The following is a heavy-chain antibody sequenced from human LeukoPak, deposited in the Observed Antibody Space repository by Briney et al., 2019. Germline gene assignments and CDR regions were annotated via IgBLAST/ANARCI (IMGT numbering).Heavy chain of an antibody. CDR2: ISAYNGNT. J-gene: IGHJ4*02. V-gene: IGHV1-18*01. Sequence: GASVKVSCKASGYTFTSYGISWVRQAPGQGLEWMGWISAYNGNTNYAQKLQGRVTMTTDTSTSTAYRELRSLRSDDTAVYYCARIVAVYLIATAGTGFSYFDYWGQGTLVTVSS. CDR3: ARIVAVYLIATAGTGFSYFDY. D-gene: IGHD6-13*01. CDR1: GYTFTSYG.